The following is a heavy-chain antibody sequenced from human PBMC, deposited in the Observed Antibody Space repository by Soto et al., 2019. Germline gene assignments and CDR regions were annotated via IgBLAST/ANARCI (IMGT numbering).Heavy chain of an antibody. CDR3: ALEVRHHADV. V-gene: IGHV4-34*01. CDR1: GGSFSGYY. D-gene: IGHD1-1*01. CDR2: INHSGST. J-gene: IGHJ6*04. Sequence: QVQLQQWGAGLLKPSETLSLTCAVYGGSFSGYYWSWIRQPPGKGLEWIGEINHSGSTNYTPSLKSRVTISVDTSKTQSSLKLSSVTAADTAVYYCALEVRHHADVWGKGTTVTVSS.